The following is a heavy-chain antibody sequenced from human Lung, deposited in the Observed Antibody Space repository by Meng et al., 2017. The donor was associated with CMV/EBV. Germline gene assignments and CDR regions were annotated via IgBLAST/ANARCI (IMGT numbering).Heavy chain of an antibody. J-gene: IGHJ4*02. Sequence: SETLSLXCTVSGGSSSSSSYYWGWIRQSPRKGLEWIGNIYYSGTTYYNPSLKSRVTISVDTSKNQFSLKLSSVTAADTAVYYCVGGRGSSWYQADYFDYWGQGXLVTFSS. CDR2: IYYSGTT. CDR3: VGGRGSSWYQADYFDY. CDR1: GGSSSSSSYY. D-gene: IGHD6-13*01. V-gene: IGHV4-39*07.